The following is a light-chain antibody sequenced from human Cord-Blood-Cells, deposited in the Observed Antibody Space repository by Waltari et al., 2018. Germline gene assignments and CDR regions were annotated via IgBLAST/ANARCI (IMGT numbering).Light chain of an antibody. Sequence: DIQMTQSPSSLSASLGDRVTITCRASQSISSYLNWYQQKPRKAPKLLIYAASSLQSGVPSRFSGSGSGTDFTLTISSLQPEDFATYYCQQSYSTPFTFGPGTKVDIK. V-gene: IGKV1-39*01. CDR1: QSISSY. J-gene: IGKJ3*01. CDR3: QQSYSTPFT. CDR2: AAS.